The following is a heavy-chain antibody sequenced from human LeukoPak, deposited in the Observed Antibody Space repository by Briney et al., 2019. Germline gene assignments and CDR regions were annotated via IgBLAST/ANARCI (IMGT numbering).Heavy chain of an antibody. CDR2: IYHSGST. J-gene: IGHJ4*02. Sequence: PSETLSLTCTVSGYSISSGYYWGWIRQPPGKGLEWIGSIYHSGSTYYNPSLKSRVTISVDTSKNQFSLKLSSVTAADTAVYYCARAQYSGYFFPTRLYYFDYWGQGTLVTVSS. D-gene: IGHD5-12*01. CDR1: GYSISSGYY. V-gene: IGHV4-38-2*02. CDR3: ARAQYSGYFFPTRLYYFDY.